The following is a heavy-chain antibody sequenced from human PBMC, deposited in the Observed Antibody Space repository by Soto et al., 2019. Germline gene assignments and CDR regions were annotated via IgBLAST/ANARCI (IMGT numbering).Heavy chain of an antibody. V-gene: IGHV4-30-2*01. Sequence: QLQLQESDPGLVKPSQTLSLTCTVSGDSIIATDYSWGWIRQPPGKGLEWIGYIHQTGIPYYNPSLTSRLSLSVDRSKNQFSLKMTSMTAADTAVYFCARLAMTIPYYYFYSWGQGALVRVSS. D-gene: IGHD3-3*01. J-gene: IGHJ4*02. CDR1: GDSIIATDYS. CDR3: ARLAMTIPYYYFYS. CDR2: IHQTGIP.